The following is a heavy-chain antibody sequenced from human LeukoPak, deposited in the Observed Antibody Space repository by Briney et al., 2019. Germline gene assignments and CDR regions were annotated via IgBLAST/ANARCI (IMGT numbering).Heavy chain of an antibody. CDR3: ARVSSGWGFDF. CDR2: IYYSGST. V-gene: IGHV4-59*01. J-gene: IGHJ4*02. D-gene: IGHD6-19*01. Sequence: PSETLSLTCTVSGGSISSYYWSWIRQPPGKGLEWIGYIYYSGSTNYNPSLKSRVTISVDTSMNQFSLRLSSVTAADTAVYYCARVSSGWGFDFWGQGTLVTVSS. CDR1: GGSISSYY.